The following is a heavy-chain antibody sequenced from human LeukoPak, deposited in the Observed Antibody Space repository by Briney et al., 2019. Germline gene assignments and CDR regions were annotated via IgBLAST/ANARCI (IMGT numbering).Heavy chain of an antibody. J-gene: IGHJ1*01. D-gene: IGHD3-10*01. Sequence: PGGSLRLSCAASGFTFSSYWMSWVRQAPGKGLEWVANIKQDGSEKYYVDSVKGRFTISRDNAKNSLYLQMNSLRAEDTAVYYCARFQTLLWLGDPSGYFQHWGQGTLVTVSS. CDR3: ARFQTLLWLGDPSGYFQH. CDR2: IKQDGSEK. CDR1: GFTFSSYW. V-gene: IGHV3-7*01.